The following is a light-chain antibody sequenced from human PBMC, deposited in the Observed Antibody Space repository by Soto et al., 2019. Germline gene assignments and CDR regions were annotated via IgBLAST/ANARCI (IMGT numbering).Light chain of an antibody. CDR2: GVS. J-gene: IGKJ4*01. CDR1: QSVTSN. V-gene: IGKV3-15*01. CDR3: QQYSQWPLT. Sequence: EIVMTQSPATLSVSPGERATLSCGASQSVTSNLAWYQQKPGQAPRLLMYGVSTRATGIPARFGGSGSATDFTLTISSLQSEDFAVYYCQQYSQWPLTFGGGTKVEIK.